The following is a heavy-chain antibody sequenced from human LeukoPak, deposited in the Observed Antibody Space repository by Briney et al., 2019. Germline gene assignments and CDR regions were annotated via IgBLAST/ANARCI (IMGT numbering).Heavy chain of an antibody. CDR3: ARASEYYYDSSGYYPPYYYYGMDV. Sequence: GGSLRLSCAASGFTVSSNYMSWVRQAPGKGLEWVSSISSSSSYIYYADSVKGRFTISRDNAKNSLYLQMNSLRAEDTAVYYCARASEYYYDSSGYYPPYYYYGMDVWGQGTTVTVSS. CDR2: ISSSSSYI. D-gene: IGHD3-22*01. J-gene: IGHJ6*02. CDR1: GFTVSSNY. V-gene: IGHV3-21*01.